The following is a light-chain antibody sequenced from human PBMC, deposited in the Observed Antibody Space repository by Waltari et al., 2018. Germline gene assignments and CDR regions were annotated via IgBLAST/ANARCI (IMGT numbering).Light chain of an antibody. J-gene: IGKJ2*01. CDR2: EAT. CDR3: QQRSNWPPEYT. V-gene: IGKV3-11*01. Sequence: EIVLTQSPATLSLSPGERATLSCRASQSVSSYLAWYQQKPGQAPRLLTDEATNRATGIPARFSGSGSGTDFTLTISSLEPEDLAVYDCQQRSNWPPEYTFGQGTKLEIK. CDR1: QSVSSY.